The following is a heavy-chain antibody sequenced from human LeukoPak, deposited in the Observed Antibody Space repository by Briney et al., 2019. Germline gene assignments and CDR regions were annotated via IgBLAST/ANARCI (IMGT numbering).Heavy chain of an antibody. V-gene: IGHV4-34*01. J-gene: IGHJ3*02. CDR2: INHSGST. CDR3: ARGRIAARLLRAFDI. CDR1: GGSFSGYY. Sequence: SETLSLTCAVYGGSFSGYYWSWIRQPPGKGLEWIGEINHSGSTKYNPSLKSRVTISVDTSKNQFSLRLSSVSAADTAVYYCARGRIAARLLRAFDIWGQGTMVTVSS. D-gene: IGHD6-6*01.